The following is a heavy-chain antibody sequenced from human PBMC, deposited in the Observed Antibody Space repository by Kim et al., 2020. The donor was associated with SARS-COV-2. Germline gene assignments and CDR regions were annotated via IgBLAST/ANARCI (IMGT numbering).Heavy chain of an antibody. D-gene: IGHD3-16*01. Sequence: CADSVKGRCTISRDNAKNTLYRQMTSLRAEDTAVYYCARSFNVLGDYFDYWGQGTLVTVSS. J-gene: IGHJ4*02. V-gene: IGHV3-30*01. CDR3: ARSFNVLGDYFDY.